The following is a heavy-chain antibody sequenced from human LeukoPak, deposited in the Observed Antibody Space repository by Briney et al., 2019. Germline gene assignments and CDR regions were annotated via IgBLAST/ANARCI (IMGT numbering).Heavy chain of an antibody. CDR2: INQSGST. Sequence: SETLSLTCAVSGGSFSGYSWNWIRQPPGKGLEGIGEINQSGSTKYNPSLKSRGTISIDTSKSQFSMRLNSVTAADTALYYCARCDSGGWFFDSWGQGALVTVSS. D-gene: IGHD6-19*01. J-gene: IGHJ5*01. CDR3: ARCDSGGWFFDS. CDR1: GGSFSGYS. V-gene: IGHV4-34*01.